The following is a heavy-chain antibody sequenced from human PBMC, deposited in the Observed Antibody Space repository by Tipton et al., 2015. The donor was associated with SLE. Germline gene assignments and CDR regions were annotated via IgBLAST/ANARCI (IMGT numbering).Heavy chain of an antibody. CDR2: ISGSGGST. CDR3: AKYSDDSSGYDAFDI. CDR1: DFMFSAYS. D-gene: IGHD3-22*01. J-gene: IGHJ3*02. V-gene: IGHV3-23*01. Sequence: SLRLSCAASDFMFSAYSMTWVRQAPGKGLEWVSAISGSGGSTYYADSVKGRFTISRDNSKSTLYLQMNSLRADDTALYYCAKYSDDSSGYDAFDIWGQGTMVTVSS.